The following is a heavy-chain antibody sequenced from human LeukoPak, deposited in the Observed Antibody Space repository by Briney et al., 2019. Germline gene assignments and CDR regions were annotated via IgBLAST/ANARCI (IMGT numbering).Heavy chain of an antibody. Sequence: ASVKVSCKASGYTFTSYYMHWVRQAPGQGLEWMGIINPSGGSTSYAQKFQGRVTMTRNTSISTAYMELSSLRSEDTAVYYCARNRVDTRFKYYFDYWGQGTLVTVSS. CDR2: INPSGGST. J-gene: IGHJ4*02. D-gene: IGHD5-18*01. CDR3: ARNRVDTRFKYYFDY. CDR1: GYTFTSYY. V-gene: IGHV1-46*01.